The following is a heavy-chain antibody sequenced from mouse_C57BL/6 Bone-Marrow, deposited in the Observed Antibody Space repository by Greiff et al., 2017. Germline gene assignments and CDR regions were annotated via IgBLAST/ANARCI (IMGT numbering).Heavy chain of an antibody. CDR1: GYTFTSYW. Sequence: QVQLQQPGAELVMPGASVKLSCKASGYTFTSYWMHWVKQRPGQGLEWIGEIDPSDRNTNYNQKFKGKSTFTVDKSSSTAYMQLSSLTSEDSAVYYCAREGLLRAWFAYWGQGTLVTVSA. CDR2: IDPSDRNT. CDR3: AREGLLRAWFAY. V-gene: IGHV1-69*01. D-gene: IGHD1-1*01. J-gene: IGHJ3*01.